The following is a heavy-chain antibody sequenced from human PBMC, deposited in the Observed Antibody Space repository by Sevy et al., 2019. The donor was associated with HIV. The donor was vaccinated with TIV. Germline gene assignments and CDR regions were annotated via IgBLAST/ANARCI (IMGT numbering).Heavy chain of an antibody. J-gene: IGHJ4*02. CDR2: IRYSGST. Sequence: SETLSLTCTVSGASISSSGYYWGWIRQPPGKGLEWIASIRYSGSTYYNPSLRGRVTISADASKNQFSLKLNSVTAADTAGYFCAGPILAYRSGWSYYDHWGQGTVVTVSS. CDR1: GASISSSGYY. CDR3: AGPILAYRSGWSYYDH. D-gene: IGHD6-19*01. V-gene: IGHV4-39*01.